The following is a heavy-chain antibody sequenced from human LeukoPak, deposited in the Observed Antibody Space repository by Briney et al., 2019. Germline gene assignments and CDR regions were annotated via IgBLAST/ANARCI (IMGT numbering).Heavy chain of an antibody. J-gene: IGHJ4*02. CDR1: GYTFTDYY. V-gene: IGHV1-69-2*01. CDR3: ATGLGYCSSTSCPDY. D-gene: IGHD2-2*01. Sequence: ASVKVSCKVSGYTFTDYYMHWVQQAPGKGLEWMGLVDPEDGETIYAEKFQGRVTITADTSTDTAYMELSSLRSEDTAVYYCATGLGYCSSTSCPDYWGQGTLATVSS. CDR2: VDPEDGET.